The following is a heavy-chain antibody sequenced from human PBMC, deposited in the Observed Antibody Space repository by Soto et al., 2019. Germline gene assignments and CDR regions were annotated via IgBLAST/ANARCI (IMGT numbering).Heavy chain of an antibody. V-gene: IGHV3-30-3*01. Sequence: QVQLVESGGGVVQPGRSLRLSCAASGFTFSSYAMHWVRQAPGKGLEWVAVISYDGSNKYYADSVKGRFTISRDNSKKSLYLQMNSLRAEDTAVYYCARDKDSTPFQHWGQGTLVTVSS. J-gene: IGHJ1*01. D-gene: IGHD2-2*01. CDR1: GFTFSSYA. CDR3: ARDKDSTPFQH. CDR2: ISYDGSNK.